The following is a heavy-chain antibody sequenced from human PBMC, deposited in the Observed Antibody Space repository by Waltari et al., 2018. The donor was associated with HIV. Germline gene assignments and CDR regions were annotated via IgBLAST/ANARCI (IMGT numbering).Heavy chain of an antibody. V-gene: IGHV4-34*01. D-gene: IGHD6-13*01. CDR3: ARGQYDSSMDY. CDR2: INHSGST. CDR1: GGSFRGYY. Sequence: QVQLQQWGEGLLKPSETLSLTSAVYGGSFRGYYWSWIRQPPGKGPEWIGEINHSGSTNYNPSLKSRVTISVDTSKNQFSLKLTSVTAADTAVYYCARGQYDSSMDYWGQGTLVTVSS. J-gene: IGHJ4*02.